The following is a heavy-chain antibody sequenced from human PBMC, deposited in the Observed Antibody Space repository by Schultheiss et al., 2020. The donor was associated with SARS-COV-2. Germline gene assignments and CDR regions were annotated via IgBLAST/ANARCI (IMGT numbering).Heavy chain of an antibody. V-gene: IGHV3-30*03. CDR1: GFTFNNYG. J-gene: IGHJ6*02. CDR2: ISYEGSKK. CDR3: ARDITIFTGGYYYGMDV. D-gene: IGHD3-9*01. Sequence: GGSLRLSCVVSGFTFNNYGMHWVRQAPGKGLEWVAAISYEGSKKYYADSGQGRFTISRDWSKGTLYLQMNSLRAEDTAVYYCARDITIFTGGYYYGMDVWGQGTTVTVSS.